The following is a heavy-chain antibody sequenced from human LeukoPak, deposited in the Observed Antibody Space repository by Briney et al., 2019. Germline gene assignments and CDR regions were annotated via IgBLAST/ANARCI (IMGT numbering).Heavy chain of an antibody. J-gene: IGHJ6*04. CDR3: AKATGYSSRIYYYYDMDV. Sequence: GGSLRLSCAASGFTFSSYGMHWVRQAPVKGLEWVAVISYDGSNKYYADSVKGRFTISRDNSKNTLYLQMNSLRAEDTAVYYCAKATGYSSRIYYYYDMDVWGKGTTVTVSS. CDR2: ISYDGSNK. V-gene: IGHV3-30*18. D-gene: IGHD6-13*01. CDR1: GFTFSSYG.